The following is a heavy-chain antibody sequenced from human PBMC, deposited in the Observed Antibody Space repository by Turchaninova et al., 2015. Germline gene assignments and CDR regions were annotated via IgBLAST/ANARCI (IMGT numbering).Heavy chain of an antibody. CDR1: GYNFTNYW. D-gene: IGHD6-19*01. V-gene: IGHV5-51*01. J-gene: IGHJ4*02. CDR3: TRQALAVAGDY. CDR2: ISPGDSDT. Sequence: VQLVQSGAEVKKPGESLKIYCKGSGYNFTNYWLGWVRQMPGKGMEWMGMISPGDSDTRYSPSFQGQVTISADKPITPAYLQWSSLKASDTAMYYWTRQALAVAGDYWGQGTLVTVSS.